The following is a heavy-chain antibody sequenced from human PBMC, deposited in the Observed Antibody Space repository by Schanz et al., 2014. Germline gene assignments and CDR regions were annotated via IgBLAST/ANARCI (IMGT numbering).Heavy chain of an antibody. Sequence: EVHLLESGGGLVEPGGSLRLSCATSGFSLDIFAVSWVRQAPGKGLEWVSALSEGGGGTHYADSVRGRFTISSDSSKNTLYLQMSSLRADDTAVYYCARPPHDSSGYYPFDYWGQGTLVTVSS. CDR1: GFSLDIFA. CDR3: ARPPHDSSGYYPFDY. J-gene: IGHJ4*02. D-gene: IGHD3-22*01. V-gene: IGHV3-23*01. CDR2: LSEGGGGT.